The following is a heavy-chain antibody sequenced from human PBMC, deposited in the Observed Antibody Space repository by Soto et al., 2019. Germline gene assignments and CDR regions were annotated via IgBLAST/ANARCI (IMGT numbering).Heavy chain of an antibody. CDR3: ARSIAVAKANWFDP. CDR2: TYYRTKWYN. Sequence: SQTLSLTCAISGDSVSSNSAAWNWIRQSPSRGLEWLGRTYYRTKWYNDYAVSVKSRITNNPDTSKNQFSLQLNSVTPEDTAVYYCARSIAVAKANWFDPWGQGTLVTVSS. V-gene: IGHV6-1*01. D-gene: IGHD6-19*01. CDR1: GDSVSSNSAA. J-gene: IGHJ5*02.